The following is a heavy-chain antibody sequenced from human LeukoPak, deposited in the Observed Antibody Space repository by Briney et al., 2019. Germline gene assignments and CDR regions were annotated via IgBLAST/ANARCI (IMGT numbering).Heavy chain of an antibody. D-gene: IGHD5-18*01. Sequence: AASVKVSCKSSGGTFSSYAISWVRQAPGQGLEWMGWSSAYNGNTKSAQKFQGRVIMTTDTSTNTAYMELRSLRSDDTAVFYCVRDLGVDTSMIFFDYWGQGTLVTVSS. CDR2: SSAYNGNT. CDR3: VRDLGVDTSMIFFDY. V-gene: IGHV1-18*01. CDR1: GGTFSSYA. J-gene: IGHJ4*02.